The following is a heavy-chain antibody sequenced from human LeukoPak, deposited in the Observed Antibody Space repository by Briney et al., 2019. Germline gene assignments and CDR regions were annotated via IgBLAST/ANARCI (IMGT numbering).Heavy chain of an antibody. CDR3: ARSYGSGSYLEVDP. CDR2: ISVSDGNT. V-gene: IGHV1-18*03. Sequence: ASVKVSCKASGYIFTRYGITWVRQAPGQGLEWMGWISVSDGNTNYAQKFQGRVTMTTDISTTTAYMELRSLRSDDMAVYYCARSYGSGSYLEVDPWGQGTLVTVSS. CDR1: GYIFTRYG. D-gene: IGHD3-10*01. J-gene: IGHJ5*02.